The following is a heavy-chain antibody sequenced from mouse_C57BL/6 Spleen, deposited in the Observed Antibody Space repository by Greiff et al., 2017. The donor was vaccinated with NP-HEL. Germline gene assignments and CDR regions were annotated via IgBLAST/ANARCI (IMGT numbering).Heavy chain of an antibody. CDR1: GFNIKDDY. V-gene: IGHV14-4*01. CDR2: IDPENGDT. D-gene: IGHD2-3*01. J-gene: IGHJ3*01. CDR3: TDSSDGYYFAY. Sequence: VQLQQSGAELVRPGASVKLSCTASGFNIKDDYMHWVKQRPEQGLEWIGWIDPENGDTEYASKFQGKATITADTSSNTAYLQLSSLTSEDTAVYYCTDSSDGYYFAYWGQGTLVTVSA.